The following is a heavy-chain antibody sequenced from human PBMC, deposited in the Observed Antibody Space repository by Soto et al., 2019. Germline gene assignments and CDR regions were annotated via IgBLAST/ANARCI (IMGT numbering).Heavy chain of an antibody. J-gene: IGHJ6*02. CDR1: GFTFSSYA. CDR3: AKDAMIVTNPPLHGMDV. D-gene: IGHD3-22*01. CDR2: ISGSGGST. Sequence: VQLLESGGGLVQPGGSLRLSCAASGFTFSSYAMSWVRQAPGKGLEWVSAISGSGGSTYYADSVKGRFTISRDNSKNTLYLQMNSLRAEDTAVYYCAKDAMIVTNPPLHGMDVWGQGTTVTVSS. V-gene: IGHV3-23*01.